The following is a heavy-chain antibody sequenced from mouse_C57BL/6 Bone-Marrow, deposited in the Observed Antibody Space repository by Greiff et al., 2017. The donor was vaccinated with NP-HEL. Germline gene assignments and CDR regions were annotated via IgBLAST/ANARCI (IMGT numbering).Heavy chain of an antibody. CDR3: ARERGY. Sequence: GYTFTSYWMHWVKQRPGQGLEWIGMIHPNSGSTNYNEKFKSKATLTVDKSSSTAYMQLSSLTSEDSAVYYCARERGYWGQGTTLTVSS. V-gene: IGHV1-64*01. CDR2: IHPNSGST. CDR1: GYTFTSYW. J-gene: IGHJ2*01.